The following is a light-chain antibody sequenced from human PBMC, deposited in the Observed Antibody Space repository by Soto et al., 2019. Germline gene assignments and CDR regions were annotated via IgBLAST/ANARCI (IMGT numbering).Light chain of an antibody. Sequence: QSALTQPASVSGSPGQSISISCTGTSSDVGDYNFVSWYQQHPGKAPKLMIYEVSNRPSGVSNRFSGSKSGNTASLTISGLQAEDEADYYCSSYAGSNTRVFGSGTKLTVL. CDR3: SSYAGSNTRV. CDR2: EVS. V-gene: IGLV2-14*01. J-gene: IGLJ1*01. CDR1: SSDVGDYNF.